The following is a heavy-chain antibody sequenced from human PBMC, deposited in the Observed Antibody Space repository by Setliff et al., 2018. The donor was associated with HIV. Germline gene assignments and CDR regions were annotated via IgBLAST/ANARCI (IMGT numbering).Heavy chain of an antibody. Sequence: SETLSLTCAVFGGSFSGYYWSWIRQPPGKGLEWIGEINHRGSTNCNPSLKSRVSISVDTSKNQFSLKLSSVTAADTAVYYCATLKMATIYRDFDYWGQGTLVTVSS. D-gene: IGHD5-12*01. CDR1: GGSFSGYY. V-gene: IGHV4-34*01. CDR2: INHRGST. J-gene: IGHJ4*02. CDR3: ATLKMATIYRDFDY.